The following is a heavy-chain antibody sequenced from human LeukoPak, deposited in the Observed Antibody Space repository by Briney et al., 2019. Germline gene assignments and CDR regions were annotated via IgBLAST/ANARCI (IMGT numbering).Heavy chain of an antibody. CDR2: IYYSGST. J-gene: IGHJ4*02. D-gene: IGHD3/OR15-3a*01. CDR3: ATYGGTGYYGFAY. CDR1: GGSFSGYY. Sequence: SETLSLTCAVYGGSFSGYYWSWIRQPPGEELEWIGYIYYSGSTNYNPSLKSRVTISVDTSKNQFSLKLSSVTAADTAVYYCATYGGTGYYGFAYWGQGTLVTVSS. V-gene: IGHV4-59*01.